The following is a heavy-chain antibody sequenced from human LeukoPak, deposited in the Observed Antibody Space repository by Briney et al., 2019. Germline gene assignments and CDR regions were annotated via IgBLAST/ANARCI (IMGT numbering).Heavy chain of an antibody. D-gene: IGHD5-18*01. V-gene: IGHV3-21*04. CDR3: AKDLFFSPVDTAMVTDY. CDR1: GFTFSYYT. CDR2: IPGSSTTI. Sequence: GGSPRLSCAASGFTFSYYTMNWVRQAPGKGLEWVSSIPGSSTTIYYAESVKGRFTITRDNAKNSLYLQMNSLRAEDTAVYYCAKDLFFSPVDTAMVTDYWGQGTLVTVSS. J-gene: IGHJ4*02.